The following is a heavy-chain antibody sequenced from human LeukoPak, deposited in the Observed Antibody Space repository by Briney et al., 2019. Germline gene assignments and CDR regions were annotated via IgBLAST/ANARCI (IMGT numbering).Heavy chain of an antibody. J-gene: IGHJ4*02. Sequence: SETLSLTCTVSGGSISSSSYYWSWIRQPPGKGLEWIGYIYYSGSTNYNPSLKSRVTISVDTSKNQFSLKLSSVTAADTAVYYCARAHKYCSSTSCYIPFDYWGQGTLVTVSS. CDR2: IYYSGST. D-gene: IGHD2-2*01. CDR3: ARAHKYCSSTSCYIPFDY. CDR1: GGSISSSSYY. V-gene: IGHV4-61*05.